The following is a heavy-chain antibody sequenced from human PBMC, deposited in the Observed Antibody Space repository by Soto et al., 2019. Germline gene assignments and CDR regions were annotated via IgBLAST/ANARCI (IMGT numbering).Heavy chain of an antibody. CDR2: ISYDGTNK. J-gene: IGHJ4*02. CDR1: GFSFSISP. Sequence: GGSLRLSCAASGFSFSISPTHWVRQAPGKGPEWVALISYDGTNKFYADSVKGRFTISRDNSKSTLYLQVDSLRPEDAAVYYCARDPKTSGGQHWAFNYFDSWGRGTLVTVSS. D-gene: IGHD7-27*01. CDR3: ARDPKTSGGQHWAFNYFDS. V-gene: IGHV3-30-3*01.